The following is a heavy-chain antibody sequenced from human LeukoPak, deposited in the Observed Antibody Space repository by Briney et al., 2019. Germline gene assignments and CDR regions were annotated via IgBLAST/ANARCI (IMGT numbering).Heavy chain of an antibody. V-gene: IGHV1-8*03. CDR2: MNPNSGNK. D-gene: IGHD6-19*01. J-gene: IGHJ4*02. Sequence: ASVKVSCKASGYTFTSYDINWVRQATGKELAWMGWMNPNSGNKGYAQRFQGRVTITRNTSISTAYMELSSLRSEDTAVYYSARVLGIAVAGTPFDYWGQGTLVTVSS. CDR1: GYTFTSYD. CDR3: ARVLGIAVAGTPFDY.